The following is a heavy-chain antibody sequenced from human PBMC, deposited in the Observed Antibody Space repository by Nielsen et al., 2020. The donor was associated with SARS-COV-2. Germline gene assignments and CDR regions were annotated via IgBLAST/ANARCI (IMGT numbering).Heavy chain of an antibody. Sequence: GESLKISCAASGFTFSSYGMHWVRQAPGKGLEWVAVISYDGSNKYYVDSVKGRFTISRDNSKNTLYLQMNSLRAEDTAVYYCAKHGYYYYYGMDVWGQGTTVTVSS. CDR2: ISYDGSNK. CDR1: GFTFSSYG. J-gene: IGHJ6*02. CDR3: AKHGYYYYYGMDV. V-gene: IGHV3-30*18.